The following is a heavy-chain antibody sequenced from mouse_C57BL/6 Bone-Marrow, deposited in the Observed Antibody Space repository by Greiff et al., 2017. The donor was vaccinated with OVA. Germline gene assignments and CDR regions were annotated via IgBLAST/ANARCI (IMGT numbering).Heavy chain of an antibody. J-gene: IGHJ2*01. CDR3: ARSGVVAGGGYYFDY. D-gene: IGHD1-1*01. CDR2: INPYNGGT. Sequence: EVQLQQSGPVLVKPGASVKMSCKASGYTFTDYYMNWVRQSHGKSLEWIGVINPYNGGTSYNQKFKGKATLTVDKSSSTAYMELNSLTSEDSAVYYCARSGVVAGGGYYFDYWGQGTTLTVSS. V-gene: IGHV1-19*01. CDR1: GYTFTDYY.